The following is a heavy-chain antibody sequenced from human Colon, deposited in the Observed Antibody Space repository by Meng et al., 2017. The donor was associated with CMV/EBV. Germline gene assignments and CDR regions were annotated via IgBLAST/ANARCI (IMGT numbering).Heavy chain of an antibody. D-gene: IGHD5-18*01. CDR3: ARPPLGIQIWLFLEL. J-gene: IGHJ4*02. Sequence: GESLKISCEVSGFTFRSYSMSWVRQAPGRGLEWVGFISASGATIEYRDSVKGRFTISRDNSKDTLYLQMTSLRDDDTAVYFCARPPLGIQIWLFLELWGQGTRVTVPS. CDR2: ISASGATI. V-gene: IGHV3-23*01. CDR1: GFTFRSYS.